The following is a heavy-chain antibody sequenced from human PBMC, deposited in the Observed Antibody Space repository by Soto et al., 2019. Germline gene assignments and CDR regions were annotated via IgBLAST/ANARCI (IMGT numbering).Heavy chain of an antibody. D-gene: IGHD1-7*01. CDR3: ARESGENWTYEAH. V-gene: IGHV4-4*07. CDR1: GAYVSDFS. CDR2: ITVNGIT. J-gene: IGHJ1*01. Sequence: QVQQLESGPGLVKPWDTLSLTCTVSGAYVSDFSWSWIRQPAGKGLEWIGRITVNGITQYTPSFRSRVTMSMDTSRHQFSLNLQSETAADTALDYCARESGENWTYEAHWGQGPLVTVSS.